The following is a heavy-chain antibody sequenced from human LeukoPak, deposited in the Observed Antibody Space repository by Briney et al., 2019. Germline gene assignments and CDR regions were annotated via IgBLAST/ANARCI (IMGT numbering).Heavy chain of an antibody. Sequence: PGRSLRLSCAASGFTFSSFGMHWVRQAPGKGLEWVAVIYYDGSIKYYADSVKGRFTISRDNSKNTLYLQMNSLRAEDTAVYYRAKDRDRFENLDYWGQGTLVTASS. CDR3: AKDRDRFENLDY. D-gene: IGHD3-10*01. V-gene: IGHV3-33*06. CDR1: GFTFSSFG. J-gene: IGHJ4*02. CDR2: IYYDGSIK.